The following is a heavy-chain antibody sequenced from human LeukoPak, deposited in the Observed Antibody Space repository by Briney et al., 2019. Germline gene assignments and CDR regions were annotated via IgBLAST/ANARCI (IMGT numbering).Heavy chain of an antibody. V-gene: IGHV4-59*01. Sequence: KPSETLSLTCTVSGGSISSYYWSWIRQPPGKGLEWIGYIYYSGSTNYNPSLKSRVTISVDTSKNQFSLKLSSVTAADTAVYYCAQSGWPYYGMDVWGQGTTVTVSS. CDR1: GGSISSYY. CDR3: AQSGWPYYGMDV. D-gene: IGHD6-19*01. J-gene: IGHJ6*02. CDR2: IYYSGST.